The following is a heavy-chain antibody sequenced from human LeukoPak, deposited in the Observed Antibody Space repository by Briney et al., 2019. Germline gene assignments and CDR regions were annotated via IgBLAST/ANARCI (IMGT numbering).Heavy chain of an antibody. Sequence: GGSLRLSCAASGFTFRNHWMHWVRQAPGRGRVWVARINTDGSDTIYADSVEGRFTISRDNAKNTLYLQMNSLRAEDTAVYYCARNNWGIDYWGQGTLVTVSS. CDR1: GFTFRNHW. CDR2: INTDGSDT. CDR3: ARNNWGIDY. D-gene: IGHD7-27*01. V-gene: IGHV3-74*01. J-gene: IGHJ4*02.